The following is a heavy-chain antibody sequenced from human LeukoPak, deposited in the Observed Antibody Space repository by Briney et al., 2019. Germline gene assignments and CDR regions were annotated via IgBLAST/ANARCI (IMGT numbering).Heavy chain of an antibody. CDR2: MNPNSGNT. Sequence: ASVKVSCKASGYTFTSYDINWVRQATGQGLEWMGWMNPNSGNTGYAQKFQGRVTMTRNTSISTAYMELSSLRSEDTAVYYCARVRIAAANWFDPWGQGTPVTVSS. D-gene: IGHD6-6*01. CDR1: GYTFTSYD. V-gene: IGHV1-8*01. CDR3: ARVRIAAANWFDP. J-gene: IGHJ5*02.